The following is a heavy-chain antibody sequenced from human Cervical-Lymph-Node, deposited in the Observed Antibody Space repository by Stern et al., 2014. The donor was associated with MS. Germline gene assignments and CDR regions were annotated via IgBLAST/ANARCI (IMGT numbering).Heavy chain of an antibody. D-gene: IGHD2-2*01. Sequence: EDQLVESGGVLVQPGGSLKLSCAASGFTFSRYWMTWVRQAPGKGLEWVGNIKEDGSEQYYVDSVKGRFTMSRDNAKNSLYLQMNSLRAEDTAVYYCARRVLVAMGGYPKTLDVWGRGTTVTVSS. CDR3: ARRVLVAMGGYPKTLDV. CDR1: GFTFSRYW. CDR2: IKEDGSEQ. J-gene: IGHJ6*02. V-gene: IGHV3-7*01.